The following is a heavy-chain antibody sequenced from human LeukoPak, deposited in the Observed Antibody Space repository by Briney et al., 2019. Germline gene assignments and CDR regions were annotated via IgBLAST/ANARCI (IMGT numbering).Heavy chain of an antibody. CDR1: GGTFSSYA. D-gene: IGHD6-19*01. J-gene: IGHJ4*02. CDR2: INPNSGGT. V-gene: IGHV1-2*02. Sequence: ASVKVSCKASGGTFSSYAISWVRQAPGQGLEWMGWINPNSGGTNYAQKFQGRVTMTRDTSISTAYMELSRLRSDDTAVYYCARDFPIAVAGNYYFDYWGQGTLVTVSS. CDR3: ARDFPIAVAGNYYFDY.